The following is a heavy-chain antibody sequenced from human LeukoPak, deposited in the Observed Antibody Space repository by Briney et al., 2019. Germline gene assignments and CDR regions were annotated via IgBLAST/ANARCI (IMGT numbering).Heavy chain of an antibody. J-gene: IGHJ5*02. CDR1: GDSISSYY. CDR2: IYYSGST. CDR3: ARLGAARAYNWFDP. D-gene: IGHD1-26*01. V-gene: IGHV4-59*05. Sequence: SETLSLTCTVSGDSISSYYWSWIRQPPGKGLEWIGSIYYSGSTYYNPSLKSRVTISVDTSKNQISLKLSSVTAADTAVYYCARLGAARAYNWFDPWGQGTLVTVSS.